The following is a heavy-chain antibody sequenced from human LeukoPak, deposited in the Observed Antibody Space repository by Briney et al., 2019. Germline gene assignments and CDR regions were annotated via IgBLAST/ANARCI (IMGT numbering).Heavy chain of an antibody. J-gene: IGHJ4*02. Sequence: GGSLRLSCAASGFTLSSYGMHWVRQAPGKGLEWVAFIRYDGSDKYYADSVKGRFTISRDNSKNTLYLQMNSLRAEDTAVYYCAKASGTIPYYFDSWGQGTLVTVSS. D-gene: IGHD1-14*01. CDR1: GFTLSSYG. CDR2: IRYDGSDK. V-gene: IGHV3-30*02. CDR3: AKASGTIPYYFDS.